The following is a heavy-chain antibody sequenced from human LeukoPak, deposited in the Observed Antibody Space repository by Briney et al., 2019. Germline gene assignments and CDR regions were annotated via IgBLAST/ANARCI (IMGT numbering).Heavy chain of an antibody. Sequence: ASVKVSCKASGYTFTSYGISWVRQAPGQGLEWMGRISAYNGNTNYAQKLQGRVTMTTDTSTSTAYMELRSLRSDDTAVYYCARDVPLYYYDSSGHYYAHETHYYYGMDVWGQGTTVTVSS. J-gene: IGHJ6*02. D-gene: IGHD3-22*01. V-gene: IGHV1-18*01. CDR2: ISAYNGNT. CDR3: ARDVPLYYYDSSGHYYAHETHYYYGMDV. CDR1: GYTFTSYG.